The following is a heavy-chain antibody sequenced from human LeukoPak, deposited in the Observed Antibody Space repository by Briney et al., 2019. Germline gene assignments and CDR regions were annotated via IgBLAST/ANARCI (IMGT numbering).Heavy chain of an antibody. V-gene: IGHV3-33*01. CDR3: ASTSGWYEPIDY. J-gene: IGHJ4*02. Sequence: GRSLRLSCAASGFTFSSYGMHWVRQAPGKGLEWVAVIWYDGSNKYYADSVKGRFTISRGNSKNTLYLQMNSLRAEDTAVYYCASTSGWYEPIDYWGQGTLVTVSS. CDR1: GFTFSSYG. D-gene: IGHD6-19*01. CDR2: IWYDGSNK.